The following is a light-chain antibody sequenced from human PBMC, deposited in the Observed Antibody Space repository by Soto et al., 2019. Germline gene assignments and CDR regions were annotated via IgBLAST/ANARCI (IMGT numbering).Light chain of an antibody. CDR3: QQAKGFPLT. V-gene: IGKV1-12*01. Sequence: DIQMTQSQSSVSASVGDRVIITCRASQDIDTYLAWYQLKPGKAPNLLIYAASNLQDEVPSRFSGSGSGTDFTLSISSLQPEDFATYYCQQAKGFPLTFGGGTKVESK. J-gene: IGKJ4*01. CDR1: QDIDTY. CDR2: AAS.